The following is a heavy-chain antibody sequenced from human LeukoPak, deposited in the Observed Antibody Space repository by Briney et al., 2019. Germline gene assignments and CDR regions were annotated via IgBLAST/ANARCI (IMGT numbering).Heavy chain of an antibody. CDR3: AELGITMIGGV. Sequence: GGSLRHSCAASGFTFSSYAMHWVRQAPGKGLEWVAVIPYDGSNKYYADSVKGRFTISRDNSKNTLYLQMNSLRAEDTAVYYCAELGITMIGGVWGKGTTVTISS. V-gene: IGHV3-30*04. CDR1: GFTFSSYA. D-gene: IGHD3-10*02. J-gene: IGHJ6*04. CDR2: IPYDGSNK.